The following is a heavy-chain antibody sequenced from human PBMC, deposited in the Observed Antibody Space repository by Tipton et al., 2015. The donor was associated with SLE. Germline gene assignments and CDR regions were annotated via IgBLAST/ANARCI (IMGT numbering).Heavy chain of an antibody. V-gene: IGHV3-30*04. CDR2: ISYDGSNK. CDR1: GFTFSSYA. Sequence: SLRLSCAASGFTFSSYAMHWVRQAPGKGLEWVAVISYDGSNKYYADSVKGRFTISRDNSKNTLYLQMNSLRAEDTAVYYCAGGARGWGYMDVWGKGTTVTVSS. D-gene: IGHD6-19*01. CDR3: AGGARGWGYMDV. J-gene: IGHJ6*03.